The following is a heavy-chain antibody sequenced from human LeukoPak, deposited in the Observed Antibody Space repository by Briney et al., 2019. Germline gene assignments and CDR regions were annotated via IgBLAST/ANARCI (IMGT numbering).Heavy chain of an antibody. CDR1: GYTFTGYY. Sequence: ASVKVSCKASGYTFTGYYMHSVRQAPGQGLEWMGWINPNSGGTNYAQKFQGRVTMTRDTSISTAYMELSRLRSDDTAVYYCARDRDIVATIFDYWGQGTLVTVSS. J-gene: IGHJ4*02. D-gene: IGHD5-12*01. V-gene: IGHV1-2*02. CDR2: INPNSGGT. CDR3: ARDRDIVATIFDY.